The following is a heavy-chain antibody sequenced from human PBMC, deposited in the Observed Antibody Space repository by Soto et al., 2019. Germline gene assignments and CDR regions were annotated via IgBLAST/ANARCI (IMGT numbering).Heavy chain of an antibody. D-gene: IGHD1-1*01. V-gene: IGHV3-21*01. Sequence: EVQLVESGGGLVKPGGSLRLSCAASGFTFSSYSMNWVRQAPGKGLEWVSSISSSSSYIYYADSVKGRFTISRDNAKNSLYLQMNSLRAEDTAVYYCAREVSGTRGHMDVWGQGTTVTVSS. J-gene: IGHJ6*02. CDR1: GFTFSSYS. CDR3: AREVSGTRGHMDV. CDR2: ISSSSSYI.